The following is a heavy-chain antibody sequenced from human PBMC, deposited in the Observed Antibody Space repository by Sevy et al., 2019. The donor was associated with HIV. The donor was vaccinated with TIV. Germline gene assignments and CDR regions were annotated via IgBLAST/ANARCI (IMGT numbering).Heavy chain of an antibody. D-gene: IGHD2-21*01. V-gene: IGHV3-30*02. CDR1: GFSYSSYG. CDR3: VKEGGGEGGDH. Sequence: GESLKISCGASGFSYSSYGMHWVRQAPGKGLEWVAYIQYDGSSKDYAASVKGRFTISRDNSKNTLDLQMNSLRVEDTAVYYCVKEGGGEGGDHWGQGSLVTVSS. J-gene: IGHJ4*02. CDR2: IQYDGSSK.